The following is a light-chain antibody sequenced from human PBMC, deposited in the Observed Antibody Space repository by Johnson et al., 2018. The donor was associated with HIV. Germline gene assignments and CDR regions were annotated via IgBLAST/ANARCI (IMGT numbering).Light chain of an antibody. Sequence: QSVLTQPPSVSAAPGQKVTISCSGSSSNIGNNYVSWYQLLPGTDPKLLIYDNNKRPSGIPDRFSCSQSGTSATLAITGLQTGDEDDYYCGTWDTSLGAQYVFGSGPKFTGL. CDR3: GTWDTSLGAQYV. V-gene: IGLV1-51*01. J-gene: IGLJ1*01. CDR2: DNN. CDR1: SSNIGNNY.